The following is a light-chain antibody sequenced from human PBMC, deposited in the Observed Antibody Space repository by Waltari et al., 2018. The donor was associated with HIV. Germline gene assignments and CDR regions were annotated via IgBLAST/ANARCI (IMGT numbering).Light chain of an antibody. CDR3: QSYDSSLSGWV. Sequence: QSVLTQPPSVSGAPGQRVTISCTWGSSNIGAGYDVHWYQHLPGTAPKLLIYADINRPSGVPDRFSGSKSGTSASLAITGLQTEDEADYYCQSYDSSLSGWVFGGGTKLTVL. CDR1: SSNIGAGYD. CDR2: ADI. J-gene: IGLJ3*02. V-gene: IGLV1-40*01.